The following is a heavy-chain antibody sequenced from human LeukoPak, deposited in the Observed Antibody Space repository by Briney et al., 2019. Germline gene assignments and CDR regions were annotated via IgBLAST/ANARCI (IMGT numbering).Heavy chain of an antibody. Sequence: GGSLRLSCAASGFTFSSYWMHWVCQVPGTGLLWVSRINSDGRNTDYADSVKGRFTISRDNAKNTLYLQMNSLRDEDTAVYYCASQRWLQSSFDDWGQGTLVTVSS. CDR3: ASQRWLQSSFDD. J-gene: IGHJ4*02. CDR2: INSDGRNT. CDR1: GFTFSSYW. V-gene: IGHV3-74*01. D-gene: IGHD5-24*01.